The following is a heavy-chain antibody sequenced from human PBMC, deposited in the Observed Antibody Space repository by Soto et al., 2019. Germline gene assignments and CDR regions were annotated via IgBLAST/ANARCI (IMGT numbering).Heavy chain of an antibody. Sequence: QVQLVESGGGVVQPGRSLRLSCAASGFTFSTYGMHWVRQAPGKGPERVAVVSNEGSVTYYADSVKGRLTISRDNFKNPVSLQINSLSAGNTAVYFCTKESGLLVTSSSYRFDFRGQGIRVTVS. V-gene: IGHV3-30*18. CDR2: VSNEGSVT. D-gene: IGHD2-8*02. J-gene: IGHJ4*02. CDR3: TKESGLLVTSSSYRFDF. CDR1: GFTFSTYG.